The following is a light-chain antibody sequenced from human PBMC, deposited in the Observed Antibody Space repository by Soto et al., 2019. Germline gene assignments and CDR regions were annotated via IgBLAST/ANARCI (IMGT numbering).Light chain of an antibody. CDR1: QSVSSSY. Sequence: EIVLTQSPGTLSLSPGERATLSCRASQSVSSSYLAWYQQKPGQAPRLLIYGASGRATGIPDRFSGSESGTDFTLTISRLEPEDFAVYYCKQYGSSPLYTFGQGTKLEI. CDR2: GAS. V-gene: IGKV3-20*01. CDR3: KQYGSSPLYT. J-gene: IGKJ2*01.